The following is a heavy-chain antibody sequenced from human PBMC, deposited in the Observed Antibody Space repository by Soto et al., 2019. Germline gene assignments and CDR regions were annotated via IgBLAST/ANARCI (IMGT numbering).Heavy chain of an antibody. CDR1: GDSINSTVYY. V-gene: IGHV4-39*01. CDR2: SNYGGPT. CDR3: ARHGAYSTSVYYYYGMDV. J-gene: IGHJ6*02. D-gene: IGHD6-13*01. Sequence: SETLSPTCTVSGDSINSTVYYCFGIRQPPWKGLEWIGSSNYGGPTYYSPSLQSRVTISLDTAKNHFSLNLRSVTAADTAVYYCARHGAYSTSVYYYYGMDVWGQGTTVTVSS.